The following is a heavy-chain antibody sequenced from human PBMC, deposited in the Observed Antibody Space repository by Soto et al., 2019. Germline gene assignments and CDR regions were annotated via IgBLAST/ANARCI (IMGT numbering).Heavy chain of an antibody. CDR2: ISYDGSNK. CDR1: GFTFSSYA. CDR3: ARERDYYLAAAGKYYGMDV. J-gene: IGHJ6*02. Sequence: QVQLVESGGGVVQPGRSLRLSCAASGFTFSSYAMHWVRQAPGKGLEWVAVISYDGSNKYYADSVKGRFTISRDNSKNPLYLQMNSLRAEDTAVYYCARERDYYLAAAGKYYGMDVWGQGTTVTVSS. V-gene: IGHV3-30-3*01. D-gene: IGHD6-13*01.